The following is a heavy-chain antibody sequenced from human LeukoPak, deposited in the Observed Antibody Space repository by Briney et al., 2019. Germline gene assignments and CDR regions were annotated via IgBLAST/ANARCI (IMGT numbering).Heavy chain of an antibody. CDR1: GFTFDDYA. J-gene: IGHJ4*02. CDR2: ISWNSGSI. V-gene: IGHV3-9*01. Sequence: HPGGSLRLSCAASGFTFDDYAMHWVRQAPGKGLEWVSGISWNSGSIGYADSVKGRFTISRDNAKNSLYLQMNSLRAEDTAVYYCARDRYSSSSGDYWGQGTLVTVSS. CDR3: ARDRYSSSSGDY. D-gene: IGHD6-13*01.